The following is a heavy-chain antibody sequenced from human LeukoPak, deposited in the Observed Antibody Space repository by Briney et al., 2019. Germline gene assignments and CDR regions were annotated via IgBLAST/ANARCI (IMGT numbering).Heavy chain of an antibody. CDR1: GFTFSSYA. CDR3: ARGGRDLGVVVPAAMRDWFDP. V-gene: IGHV3-30*04. J-gene: IGHJ5*02. CDR2: ISYDGSNK. Sequence: PGRSLRLSCAASGFTFSSYAMHWVRQAPGKGLEWVAVISYDGSNKYYADSVKGRFTISRDNSKNTLYLQMNSLRAEDTAVYYCARGGRDLGVVVPAAMRDWFDPWGQGTLVTVSS. D-gene: IGHD2-2*01.